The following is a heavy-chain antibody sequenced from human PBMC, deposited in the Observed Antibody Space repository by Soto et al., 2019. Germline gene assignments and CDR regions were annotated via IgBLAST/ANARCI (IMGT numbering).Heavy chain of an antibody. CDR2: ISAYNGNT. CDR3: AGHLGGSYPTYFYY. D-gene: IGHD1-26*01. Sequence: QVQLVQSGAEVKKPGASVKVSCKASGYTFTSYGISWVRQAPGQGLEWMGWISAYNGNTNYAQKHEGRVTXXTXTXXSTAYMELRRLRADDTAVYYCAGHLGGSYPTYFYYWGQGTLVTVSS. J-gene: IGHJ4*02. V-gene: IGHV1-18*01. CDR1: GYTFTSYG.